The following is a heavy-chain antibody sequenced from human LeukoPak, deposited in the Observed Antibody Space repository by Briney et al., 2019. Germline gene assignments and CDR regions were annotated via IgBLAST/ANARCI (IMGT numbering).Heavy chain of an antibody. D-gene: IGHD5-18*01. CDR2: IYTSGST. CDR1: GGSISSGSYY. CDR3: ARDYNSYGPNRAFDI. J-gene: IGHJ3*02. V-gene: IGHV4-61*02. Sequence: KASETLSLTCTVSGGSISSGSYYWSWIRQPAGKGLEWIGRIYTSGSTNYNPSLKSRVTISVDTSKNQFSLKLNSVTAADTAVYYCARDYNSYGPNRAFDIWGQGTRVTVSS.